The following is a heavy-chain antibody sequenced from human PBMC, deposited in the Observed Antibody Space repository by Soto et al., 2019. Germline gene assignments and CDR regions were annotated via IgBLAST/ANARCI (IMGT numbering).Heavy chain of an antibody. Sequence: SETLSLTCTVSGGSISSSSYYWGWIRQPPGKGLEWIGSIYYSGSTYYNPSLKSRVTISVDTSKNQFSLKLSSVTAADTAVYYCARHDRGALMITFGGVIPPLGIWGQGTMVTVSS. V-gene: IGHV4-39*01. CDR3: ARHDRGALMITFGGVIPPLGI. D-gene: IGHD3-16*02. CDR2: IYYSGST. J-gene: IGHJ3*02. CDR1: GGSISSSSYY.